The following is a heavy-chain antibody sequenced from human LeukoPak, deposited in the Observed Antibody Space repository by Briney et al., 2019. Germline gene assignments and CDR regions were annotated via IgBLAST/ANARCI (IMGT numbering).Heavy chain of an antibody. CDR3: AKDLGVGYCSSTSCSPGGY. V-gene: IGHV3-30*04. Sequence: GRSLRLSCAASGFTFSSYAMHWVRQAPGKGLEWVAVISYDGSNKYYADSVKGRFTISRDNSKNTLYLQMNSLRAEDTAVYYCAKDLGVGYCSSTSCSPGGYWGQGTLVTVSS. J-gene: IGHJ4*02. CDR2: ISYDGSNK. CDR1: GFTFSSYA. D-gene: IGHD2-2*01.